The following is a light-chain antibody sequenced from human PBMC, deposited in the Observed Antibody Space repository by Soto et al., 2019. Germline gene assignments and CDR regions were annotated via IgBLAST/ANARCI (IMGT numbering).Light chain of an antibody. V-gene: IGKV3-20*01. Sequence: EIVLTQSPGTLSLSPGERATLSCRASQSVSSSYLAWYQQKPGQAPRHLIYGASSRATGIPDRFSGSGSGTDFTLTISRLESEDFAVYYCQQYGSSPTFGQGTKVEIK. J-gene: IGKJ1*01. CDR1: QSVSSSY. CDR2: GAS. CDR3: QQYGSSPT.